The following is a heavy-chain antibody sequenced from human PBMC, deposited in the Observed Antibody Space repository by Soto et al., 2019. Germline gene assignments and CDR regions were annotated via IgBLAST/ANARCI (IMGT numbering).Heavy chain of an antibody. Sequence: GASVKVSCKAPGGTFSSYAISWVRQAPGQGLEWMGGIIPIFGTANYAQKFQGRVTITADESTSTAYMELSSLRSEDTAVYYCARGQIGYCSGGSCYSVGYDAFDIWGQGTMVTVSS. D-gene: IGHD2-15*01. CDR3: ARGQIGYCSGGSCYSVGYDAFDI. J-gene: IGHJ3*02. V-gene: IGHV1-69*13. CDR1: GGTFSSYA. CDR2: IIPIFGTA.